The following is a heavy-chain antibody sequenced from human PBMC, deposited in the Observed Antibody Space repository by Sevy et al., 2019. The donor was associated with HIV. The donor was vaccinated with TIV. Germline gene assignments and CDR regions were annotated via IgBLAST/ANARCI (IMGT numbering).Heavy chain of an antibody. D-gene: IGHD3-3*01. CDR3: ARFRGPGEIMIFGAHENWFDP. CDR2: IYYSGST. Sequence: SETLSLTCTVSGGSISSGGYYWSWIRQHPGKGLEWIGYIYYSGSTYYNPSLKSRVTISVDTSKNQFSLKLSSVTAADTAVYYCARFRGPGEIMIFGAHENWFDPWGQGTLVTVSS. V-gene: IGHV4-31*03. J-gene: IGHJ5*02. CDR1: GGSISSGGYY.